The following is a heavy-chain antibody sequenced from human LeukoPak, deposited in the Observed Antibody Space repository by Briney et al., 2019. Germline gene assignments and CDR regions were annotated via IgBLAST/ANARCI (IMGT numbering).Heavy chain of an antibody. Sequence: SETLSLTCTVSGGSISSYYWSWIRQPPGKGLEWIGYIYYSGSTNYNPSLRSRVTISVDTSKNQFSLKLSSVTAADTAVYYCARKPYYGSGFGYYYGMDVWGQGTTVTVSS. CDR2: IYYSGST. V-gene: IGHV4-59*01. J-gene: IGHJ6*02. CDR3: ARKPYYGSGFGYYYGMDV. CDR1: GGSISSYY. D-gene: IGHD3-10*01.